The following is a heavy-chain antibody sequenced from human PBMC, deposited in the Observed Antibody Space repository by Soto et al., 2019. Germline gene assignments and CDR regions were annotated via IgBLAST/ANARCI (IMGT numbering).Heavy chain of an antibody. J-gene: IGHJ4*02. CDR2: IWYDGSNN. D-gene: IGHD2-15*01. Sequence: QVQLVESGGGVVQPGRSLRLSCAASGFTFSSYGMHWVRQAPGKGLEWVAVIWYDGSNNYYEDSVKGRVSISRDNFKKTLYLQMNSLRAEDTAVYYCARAGEVVAAPPGYWGQGTLVTVSS. V-gene: IGHV3-33*01. CDR3: ARAGEVVAAPPGY. CDR1: GFTFSSYG.